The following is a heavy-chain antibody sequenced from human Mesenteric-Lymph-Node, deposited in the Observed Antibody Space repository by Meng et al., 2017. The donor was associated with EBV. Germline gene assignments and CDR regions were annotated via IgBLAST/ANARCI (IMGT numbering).Heavy chain of an antibody. Sequence: QGQLEESGPGLVKPSETLSLTCTVSGGSVSSGSYYWSWIRQPPGKGLEWIGYIYYSGSTNYNPSLKSRLTITRDTSKSQVVLTMTNMDPVDTATYYCSHRRSDFAGNIIVDYWGHGTLVTVSS. D-gene: IGHD6-13*01. CDR1: GGSVSSGSYY. CDR2: IYYSGST. CDR3: SHRRSDFAGNIIVDY. J-gene: IGHJ4*01. V-gene: IGHV4-61*01.